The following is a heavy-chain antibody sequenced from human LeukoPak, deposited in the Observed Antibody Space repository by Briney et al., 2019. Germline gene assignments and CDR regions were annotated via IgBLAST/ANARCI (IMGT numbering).Heavy chain of an antibody. Sequence: GGSLRLSCAASGFTVSSNYMSWVRQAPGKGLEWVSVIYSGGSTYYADSVKGRFTISRDNSKNTLYLQMNSLRAEDTAVYYCARLFIAAAGTNYYWGQGTLVTVSS. CDR3: ARLFIAAAGTNYY. D-gene: IGHD6-13*01. CDR2: IYSGGST. V-gene: IGHV3-66*04. CDR1: GFTVSSNY. J-gene: IGHJ4*02.